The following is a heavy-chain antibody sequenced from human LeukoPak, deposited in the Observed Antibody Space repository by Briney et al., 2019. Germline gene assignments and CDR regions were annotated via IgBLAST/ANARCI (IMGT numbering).Heavy chain of an antibody. CDR1: GGSISSGDYY. CDR3: ARDNIPVAGTGLSWFDP. Sequence: SQTLSLTCTVSGGSISSGDYYWSWIRQPPGKGLEWIGYIYYSGSTYYNPSLKSRVTISVDTSKNQFSLKLSSVTAADTAVYYCARDNIPVAGTGLSWFDPWGQGTLVTVSS. CDR2: IYYSGST. J-gene: IGHJ5*02. D-gene: IGHD6-13*01. V-gene: IGHV4-30-4*01.